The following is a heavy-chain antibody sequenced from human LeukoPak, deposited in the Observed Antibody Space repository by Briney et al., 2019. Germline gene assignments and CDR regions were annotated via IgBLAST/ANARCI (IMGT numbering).Heavy chain of an antibody. CDR1: GFTFSSYS. CDR2: ISSSSSYI. D-gene: IGHD4-23*01. Sequence: GGSLRLSCAASGFTFSSYSMNWVRQAPGKGLEWVSSISSSSSYIYYADSVKGRFTISRDSSKNTLYLQMSSLRDEDTAVYYCAKNNDYGGSYWYFDLWGRGTLVTVSS. J-gene: IGHJ2*01. V-gene: IGHV3-21*01. CDR3: AKNNDYGGSYWYFDL.